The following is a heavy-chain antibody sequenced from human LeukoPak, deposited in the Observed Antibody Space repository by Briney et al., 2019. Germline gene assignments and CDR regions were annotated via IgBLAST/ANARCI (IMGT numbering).Heavy chain of an antibody. CDR1: GYSISSGYY. J-gene: IGHJ5*02. D-gene: IGHD1-26*01. Sequence: PSETLSLTCTVSGYSISSGYYRGWIRQPPGKGLEWIGSIHYSARIYYNPSLKSRLTISPDTSKNQFSLKLTPVTAADTAVYYCTREVRSAWASFDPWGQGTPVTVSS. CDR3: TREVRSAWASFDP. CDR2: IHYSARI. V-gene: IGHV4-38-2*02.